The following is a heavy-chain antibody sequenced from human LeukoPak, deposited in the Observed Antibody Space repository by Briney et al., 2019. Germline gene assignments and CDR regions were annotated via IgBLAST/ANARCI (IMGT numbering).Heavy chain of an antibody. CDR2: INPIVGST. V-gene: IGHV1-46*01. CDR3: ARDHSSGWYGIVRYFDY. Sequence: ASVKVSCKASGYTFSSYYMHWVRQAPGQGLEWMGIINPIVGSTRYAQKFQGRVTMPRDTSTSTVYMELSSLRSEDTAVYYCARDHSSGWYGIVRYFDYWGQGTLVTVSS. CDR1: GYTFSSYY. J-gene: IGHJ4*02. D-gene: IGHD6-19*01.